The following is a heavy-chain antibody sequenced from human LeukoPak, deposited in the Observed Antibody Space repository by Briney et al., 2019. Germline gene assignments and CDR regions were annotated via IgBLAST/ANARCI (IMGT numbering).Heavy chain of an antibody. CDR1: GYTFTGYY. CDR3: ARGIYTMVRRDTYYFDY. CDR2: INPNSGGT. D-gene: IGHD3-10*01. V-gene: IGHV1-2*02. Sequence: ASVKVSCKASGYTFTGYYMHWVRQAPGQGLEWMGWINPNSGGTNYAQKFQGRVTMTRDTSISTAYMELSRLRSDDMALYYWARGIYTMVRRDTYYFDYWGQGTLVTVSS. J-gene: IGHJ4*02.